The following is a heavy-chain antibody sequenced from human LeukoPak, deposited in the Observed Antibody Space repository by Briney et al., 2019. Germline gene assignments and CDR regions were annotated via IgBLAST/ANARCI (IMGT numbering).Heavy chain of an antibody. J-gene: IGHJ6*02. D-gene: IGHD5-12*01. CDR1: GGSISSYY. CDR3: ARHPSGYGAYYYYGMDV. CDR2: IYYSGST. Sequence: PSETLSLTCSVSGGSISSYYWSWIRQPPGKGLEWIGYIYYSGSTNYNPSLKSRVTISVGTSKNQFSLKLSSVTAADTAVYYCARHPSGYGAYYYYGMDVWGQGTTVTVSS. V-gene: IGHV4-59*08.